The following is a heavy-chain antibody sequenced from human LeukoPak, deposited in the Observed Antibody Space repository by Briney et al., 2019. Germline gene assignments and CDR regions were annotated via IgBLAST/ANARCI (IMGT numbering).Heavy chain of an antibody. J-gene: IGHJ5*02. CDR1: GFTFRTSA. CDR2: IVVGSGNT. Sequence: GASVKVSCKASGFTFRTSAVQWVRQARGQRLERIGWIVVGSGNTNYAQKFQERVTISRDMSTSTAYMELSSLRSEGTAVYYCAAQVNYHDSTVWDPWGQGTLVTVSS. CDR3: AAQVNYHDSTVWDP. D-gene: IGHD3-22*01. V-gene: IGHV1-58*01.